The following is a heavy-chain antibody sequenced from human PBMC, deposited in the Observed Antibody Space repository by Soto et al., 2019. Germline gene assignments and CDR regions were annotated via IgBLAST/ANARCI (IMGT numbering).Heavy chain of an antibody. Sequence: PSETLSLTCAVSSDSINTISCWTWVRQPPGEGLEWIGEISQTGSTSYNPSLKSRVPISVDKSKNQFSLRLSSVTAADTAVYYCARTVVAAYYYNYYFLDVWGKGTTVTVS. CDR3: ARTVVAAYYYNYYFLDV. V-gene: IGHV4-4*02. CDR2: ISQTGST. D-gene: IGHD3-22*01. J-gene: IGHJ6*03. CDR1: SDSINTISC.